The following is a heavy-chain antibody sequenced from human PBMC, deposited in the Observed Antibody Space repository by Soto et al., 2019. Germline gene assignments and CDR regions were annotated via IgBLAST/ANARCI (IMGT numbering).Heavy chain of an antibody. CDR3: AASCVACRGFNYYGMDV. CDR1: GGSISSYY. J-gene: IGHJ6*02. Sequence: PSDTLSLTCTVSGGSISSYYWSWIRQPPGKGLEWIGYIYYSGSTNYNPSLKSRVTISVDTSKNQFSLKLSSVTAADTAVYYCAASCVACRGFNYYGMDVWGQGTTVTVSS. CDR2: IYYSGST. D-gene: IGHD5-12*01. V-gene: IGHV4-59*01.